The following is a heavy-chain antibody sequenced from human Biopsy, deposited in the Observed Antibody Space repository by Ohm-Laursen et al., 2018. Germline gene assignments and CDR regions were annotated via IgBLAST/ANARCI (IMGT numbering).Heavy chain of an antibody. J-gene: IGHJ1*01. CDR2: NIPILGTG. CDR1: GGTFSNYG. Sequence: SSVKVSYKVPGGTFSNYGVNWVRQAPGQGLEWLGGNIPILGTGNYAQKFQDRVTVAADTSTSTATMELRSLRSDDTAVYYCATKLTGYFHHWGQGTLVIVSS. D-gene: IGHD3-9*01. V-gene: IGHV1-69*06. CDR3: ATKLTGYFHH.